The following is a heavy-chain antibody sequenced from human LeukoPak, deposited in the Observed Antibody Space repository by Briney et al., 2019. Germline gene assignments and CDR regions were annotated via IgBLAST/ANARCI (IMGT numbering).Heavy chain of an antibody. J-gene: IGHJ4*02. CDR1: GFTFSSYA. CDR2: ISASGGST. V-gene: IGHV3-23*01. CDR3: ARRSYTADYYDSSGFFDY. Sequence: PGGSLRLSCAASGFTFSSYAMTWVRQAPGKGLEWVSGISASGGSTYYADSVKGHFTISRDNSKNTLYLQMNSLRAEDTAVYYCARRSYTADYYDSSGFFDYWGQGTLVTVSS. D-gene: IGHD3-22*01.